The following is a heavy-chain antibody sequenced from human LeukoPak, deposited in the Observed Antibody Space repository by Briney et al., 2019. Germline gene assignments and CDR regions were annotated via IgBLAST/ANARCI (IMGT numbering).Heavy chain of an antibody. Sequence: GGTLRLSCAASGFTFSSYGMSWVRQAPGKGLEWVSVISGSGGSTYYADSVKGRFTISRDNSKNTLYLQMNSLRAEDTAVYYCAKDQRIAVAGTVDYWGQGTLVTVSS. D-gene: IGHD6-19*01. J-gene: IGHJ4*02. CDR1: GFTFSSYG. CDR3: AKDQRIAVAGTVDY. V-gene: IGHV3-23*01. CDR2: ISGSGGST.